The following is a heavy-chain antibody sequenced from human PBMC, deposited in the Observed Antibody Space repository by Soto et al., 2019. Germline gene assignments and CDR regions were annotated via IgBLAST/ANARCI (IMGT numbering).Heavy chain of an antibody. CDR1: GFTFSSYA. Sequence: EVQLLESGGGLVQPGGSLRLSCAASGFTFSSYAMSWVRQAPGKGLEWVSAISGSGGSTYYADSVKGQFTISRDNSKNTLYLQMNSLRAEDTAVYYCAKDRGFLEWLSTYYYYMDVWGKGTTVTVSS. V-gene: IGHV3-23*01. D-gene: IGHD3-3*01. J-gene: IGHJ6*03. CDR3: AKDRGFLEWLSTYYYYMDV. CDR2: ISGSGGST.